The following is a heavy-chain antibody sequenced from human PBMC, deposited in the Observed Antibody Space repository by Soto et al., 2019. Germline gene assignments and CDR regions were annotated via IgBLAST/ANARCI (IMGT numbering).Heavy chain of an antibody. D-gene: IGHD2-15*01. V-gene: IGHV4-31*03. Sequence: QVQLQESGPGLVKPSQTLSLTCTVSDGSISSGGYYWNWIRQHPGKGLEWVGYISYSGSTYYDPSPTSRVTRSVDTSRSQFSLKLSSLTAADTDVYYCAREEAVRIERWFDPWGQGTLVTVSS. CDR2: ISYSGST. J-gene: IGHJ5*02. CDR1: DGSISSGGYY. CDR3: AREEAVRIERWFDP.